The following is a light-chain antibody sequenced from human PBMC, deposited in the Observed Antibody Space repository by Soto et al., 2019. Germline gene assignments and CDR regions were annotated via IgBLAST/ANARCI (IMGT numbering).Light chain of an antibody. V-gene: IGKV1-12*01. CDR2: AAS. J-gene: IGKJ4*01. CDR1: QGISSC. Sequence: DIQMTQSPSSVSASVGDRVTITCRASQGISSCLAWYQQKPGTAPKLLIYAASTLQSGVPSRFSGSGSGTDFTLTISSLQPEDFATYYCQPSNSTPRTFGEGTKVEIK. CDR3: QPSNSTPRT.